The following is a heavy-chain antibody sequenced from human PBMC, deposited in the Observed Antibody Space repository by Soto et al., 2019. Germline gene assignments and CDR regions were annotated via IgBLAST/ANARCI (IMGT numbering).Heavy chain of an antibody. CDR2: IIPIFGTT. J-gene: IGHJ5*02. CDR1: GGTFSSYT. Sequence: QVQLVQSGAEVKKPGSSVKVSCKASGGTFSSYTMTWVRQAPGQGPEWMGGIIPIFGTTNYAQRFQGRITITADVSTSTAYMELISLTSEDTAVYYCVREGAGMAATFDPWGQGTLVTVSS. D-gene: IGHD1-1*01. CDR3: VREGAGMAATFDP. V-gene: IGHV1-69*01.